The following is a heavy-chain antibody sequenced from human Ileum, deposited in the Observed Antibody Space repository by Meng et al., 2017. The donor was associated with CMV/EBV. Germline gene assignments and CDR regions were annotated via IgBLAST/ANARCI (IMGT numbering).Heavy chain of an antibody. CDR2: IKQDGSEK. J-gene: IGHJ4*02. Sequence: GESLKISCAASGFTFSSYWMSWVRQAPGKGLEWVANIKQDGSEKYYVDSVKVRFTISRDNAKNSLYLQMNSLRAEDTAVYYCARAPFGDWKHPMRYWGQGTLVTVSS. V-gene: IGHV3-7*01. CDR1: GFTFSSYW. D-gene: IGHD3-10*01. CDR3: ARAPFGDWKHPMRY.